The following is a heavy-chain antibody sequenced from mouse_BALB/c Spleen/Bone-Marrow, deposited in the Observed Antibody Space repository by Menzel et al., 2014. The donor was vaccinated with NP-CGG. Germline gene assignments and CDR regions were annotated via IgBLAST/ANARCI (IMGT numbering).Heavy chain of an antibody. CDR3: AFIYYGYAMDY. CDR2: IDPANGNT. D-gene: IGHD2-1*01. J-gene: IGHJ4*01. CDR1: GFNIKDTY. V-gene: IGHV14-3*02. Sequence: EVQLQQSGAELVKPGASVKLSCTASGFNIKDTYMHWVKQRPEQGLEWIGRIDPANGNTKYDPKFQGKATITADTSSNTAYLQLSSLTPEDTAVYYCAFIYYGYAMDYWGQGTSVTVSS.